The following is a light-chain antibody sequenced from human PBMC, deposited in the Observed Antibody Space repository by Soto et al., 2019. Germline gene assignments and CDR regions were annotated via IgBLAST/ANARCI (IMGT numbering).Light chain of an antibody. Sequence: DIVMTQSPDSLAVSLGERATINCKSSQSVLYSSNNKNYLAWYQQKPGQPPKLLIYWASTRESGVPDRFSGSVSGTDFTLTIFSLRAEDGSVYYCQQCYNTPYTFGQGTKLEIK. CDR3: QQCYNTPYT. V-gene: IGKV4-1*01. J-gene: IGKJ2*01. CDR2: WAS. CDR1: QSVLYSSNNKNY.